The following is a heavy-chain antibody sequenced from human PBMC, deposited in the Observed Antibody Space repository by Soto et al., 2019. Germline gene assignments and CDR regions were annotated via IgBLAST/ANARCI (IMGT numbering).Heavy chain of an antibody. CDR2: IKQDGSEK. J-gene: IGHJ6*03. CDR1: GFTFSSYW. Sequence: GGSLRLSCAASGFTFSSYWMSWVRQAPGKGLEWVANIKQDGSEKYYVDSVKGRFTISRDNAKNSLYLQMNSLRAEDTAVYYCARVDSSSLYYYYYMDVWGKGTTVTVSS. CDR3: ARVDSSSLYYYYYMDV. D-gene: IGHD6-6*01. V-gene: IGHV3-7*01.